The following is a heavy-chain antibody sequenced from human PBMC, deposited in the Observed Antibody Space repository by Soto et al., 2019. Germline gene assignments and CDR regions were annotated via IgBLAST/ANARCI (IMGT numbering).Heavy chain of an antibody. J-gene: IGHJ6*02. V-gene: IGHV4-30-4*01. Sequence: PSETLSLTCTVSGGSISSGDYYWSWIRQPPGKGLEWIGYIYYSGSTYYNPSLKSRVTISVDTSKNQFSLKLSSVTAADTAVYYCARVSTIFGVETRGMDVWGQGTTVTV. D-gene: IGHD3-3*01. CDR1: GGSISSGDYY. CDR3: ARVSTIFGVETRGMDV. CDR2: IYYSGST.